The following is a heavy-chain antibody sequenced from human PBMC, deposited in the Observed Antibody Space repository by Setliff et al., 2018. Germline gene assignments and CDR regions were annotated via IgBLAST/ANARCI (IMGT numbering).Heavy chain of an antibody. CDR1: GASITSYY. D-gene: IGHD3-9*01. CDR2: IHNNGRI. CDR3: ARHALSFDSAWDV. V-gene: IGHV4-59*08. Sequence: SETLSLTCSVSGASITSYYWSWIRQPPGKGLEWIAYIHNNGRIKYNPALKSRVTISLDTSKNQFSLNLNSATAAYTAVYYCARHALSFDSAWDVWGKGTTVTVSS. J-gene: IGHJ6*04.